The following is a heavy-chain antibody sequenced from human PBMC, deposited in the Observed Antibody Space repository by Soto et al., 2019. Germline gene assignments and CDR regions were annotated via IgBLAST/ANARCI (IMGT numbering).Heavy chain of an antibody. Sequence: QVQLQQWGAGLLKPSETLSLTCAVYGGSFSGYYWSWIRQPPGKGLEWIGEINHSGSTNYNPSLTGRVTIPVDTSKNQFSLKLSSVTAADTAVYYCARDRRKYCSSTSCRYYYYYGMDVWGQGTTVTVSS. CDR1: GGSFSGYY. J-gene: IGHJ6*02. V-gene: IGHV4-34*01. D-gene: IGHD2-2*01. CDR3: ARDRRKYCSSTSCRYYYYYGMDV. CDR2: INHSGST.